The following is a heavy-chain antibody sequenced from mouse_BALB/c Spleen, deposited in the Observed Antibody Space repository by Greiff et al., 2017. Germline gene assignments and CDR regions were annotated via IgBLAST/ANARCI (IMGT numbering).Heavy chain of an antibody. D-gene: IGHD1-1*01. Sequence: EVQGVESGGGLVQPGGSRKLSCAASGFTFSSFGMHWVRQAPEKGLEWVAYISSGSSTIYYADTVKGRFTISRDNPKNTLFLQMTSLRSEDTAMYYCARGRSLYYYAMDYWGQGTSVTVSS. CDR1: GFTFSSFG. CDR3: ARGRSLYYYAMDY. CDR2: ISSGSSTI. J-gene: IGHJ4*01. V-gene: IGHV5-17*02.